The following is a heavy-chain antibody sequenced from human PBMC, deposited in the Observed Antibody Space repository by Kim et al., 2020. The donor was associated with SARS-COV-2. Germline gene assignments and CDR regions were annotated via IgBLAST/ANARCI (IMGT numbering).Heavy chain of an antibody. CDR3: ARALLERPDYFDY. V-gene: IGHV4-61*01. Sequence: SETLSLTCTVSGGSVSSGSYYWSWIRQPPGKGLEWIGYIYYSGSTNYNPSLKSRVTISVDTSKNQFSLKLSSVTAADTAVYYCARALLERPDYFDYWGQGTLVTVSS. J-gene: IGHJ4*02. CDR2: IYYSGST. D-gene: IGHD1-1*01. CDR1: GGSVSSGSYY.